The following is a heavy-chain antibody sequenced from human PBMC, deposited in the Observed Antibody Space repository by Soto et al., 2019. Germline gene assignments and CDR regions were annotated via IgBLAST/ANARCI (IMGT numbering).Heavy chain of an antibody. CDR1: GGTFSSYT. CDR3: ARGRVGVRGESDY. J-gene: IGHJ4*02. V-gene: IGHV1-69*02. CDR2: IIPILGIA. D-gene: IGHD3-10*01. Sequence: QVQLVQSGAEVKKPGSSVKVSCKASGGTFSSYTISWVRQAPGQGLEWMGRIIPILGIANYAQKFQGRVTITADKSTSTAYMELSSLRSEDTAVYYCARGRVGVRGESDYWGEGTLVTVSS.